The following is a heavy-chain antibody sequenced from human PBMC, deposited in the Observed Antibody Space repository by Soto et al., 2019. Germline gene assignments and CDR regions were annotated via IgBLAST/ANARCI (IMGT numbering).Heavy chain of an antibody. Sequence: SGPTLVNPTETLTLTCTVSGFSLSNARMGVSWIRQPPGKALEWLAHIFSNDEKSYSTSLKSRLTISKDTSKSQVVLTMTNMDPVDTATYYCARRRRTAQAGNWFDPWGQGTLVTVSS. D-gene: IGHD5-18*01. J-gene: IGHJ5*02. CDR2: IFSNDEK. CDR1: GFSLSNARMG. V-gene: IGHV2-26*01. CDR3: ARRRRTAQAGNWFDP.